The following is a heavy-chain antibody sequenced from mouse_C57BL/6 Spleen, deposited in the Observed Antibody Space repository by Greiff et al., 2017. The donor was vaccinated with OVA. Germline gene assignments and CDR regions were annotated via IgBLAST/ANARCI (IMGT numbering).Heavy chain of an antibody. Sequence: VQVVESGTELVKPGASVKLSCKASGYTFTSYWMHWVKQRPGQGLEWIGNINPSNGGTNYNEKFKSKATLTVDKSSSTAYMQLSSLTSEDSAVYYCARKSNYVGYYAMDYWGQGTSVTVSS. CDR3: ARKSNYVGYYAMDY. CDR1: GYTFTSYW. V-gene: IGHV1-53*01. J-gene: IGHJ4*01. CDR2: INPSNGGT. D-gene: IGHD2-5*01.